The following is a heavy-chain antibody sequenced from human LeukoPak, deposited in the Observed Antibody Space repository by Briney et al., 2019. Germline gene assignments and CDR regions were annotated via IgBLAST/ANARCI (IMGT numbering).Heavy chain of an antibody. J-gene: IGHJ3*02. D-gene: IGHD1-1*01. Sequence: SETLSLTCTVSGGSISSYYWSWIRQSAGKGLEWIGRINTSGSTSYNPSLKSRVTMSLDTSKNQFSLKLRPVTAADTAVYYCARAEKQLALDAFDIWGQGTMVTVSS. CDR2: INTSGST. CDR1: GGSISSYY. CDR3: ARAEKQLALDAFDI. V-gene: IGHV4-4*07.